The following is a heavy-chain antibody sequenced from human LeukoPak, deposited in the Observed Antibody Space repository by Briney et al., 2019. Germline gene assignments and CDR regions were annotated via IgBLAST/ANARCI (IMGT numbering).Heavy chain of an antibody. J-gene: IGHJ6*02. V-gene: IGHV3-11*01. CDR1: GFTFSDHF. D-gene: IGHD6-25*01. Sequence: GGSLRLSCAASGFTFSDHFMTWIRQAPGKGLEWVSYISSRGTTIYYADFVKGRFTISRDNAKNSLNLQMNSLRADDTAVYYRARGRPYYYYAMDVWGQGTTVTVSS. CDR3: ARGRPYYYYAMDV. CDR2: ISSRGTTI.